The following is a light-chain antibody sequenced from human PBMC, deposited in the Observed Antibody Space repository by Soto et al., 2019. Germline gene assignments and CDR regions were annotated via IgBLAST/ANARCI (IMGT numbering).Light chain of an antibody. CDR3: QQLSYYPRT. CDR2: AAS. V-gene: IGKV1-9*01. J-gene: IGKJ2*01. CDR1: QDVSSY. Sequence: IQMTQSPSSLSATVGDRVTITCRASQDVSSYLVWYQQKPGKAPELLIYAASTLQSGVPLRFSGSGSGTEFTLTIRSLQPEDFATYYCQQLSYYPRTFGQGTKLEIK.